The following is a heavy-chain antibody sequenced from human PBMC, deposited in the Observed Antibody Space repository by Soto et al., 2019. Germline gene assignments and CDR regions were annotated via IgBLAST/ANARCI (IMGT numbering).Heavy chain of an antibody. J-gene: IGHJ6*03. Sequence: GGSLRLSCAASGFTFSSYGMHWVRQAPGKGLEWVAVISYDGSNKYYADSVKGRFTISRDNSKNTLYLQMNSLRAEDTAVYYCAKDGRITMVRGLTHGDYMDVWGKGTTGTVSS. CDR2: ISYDGSNK. D-gene: IGHD3-10*01. V-gene: IGHV3-30*18. CDR1: GFTFSSYG. CDR3: AKDGRITMVRGLTHGDYMDV.